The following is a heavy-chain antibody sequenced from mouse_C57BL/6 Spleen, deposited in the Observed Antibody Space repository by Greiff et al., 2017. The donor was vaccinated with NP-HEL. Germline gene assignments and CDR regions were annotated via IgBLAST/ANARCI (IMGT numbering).Heavy chain of an antibody. CDR3: ASPITTVVATGAMDY. Sequence: VQLQQSGADLARPGASVKMSCKASGYTFTSYTMHWVKQRPGQGLEWIGYINPSSGYTKYNQKFKDKATLTADKSSSTAYMQLSSLTSEDSAVYYCASPITTVVATGAMDYWGQGTSVTVSS. J-gene: IGHJ4*01. V-gene: IGHV1-4*01. D-gene: IGHD1-1*01. CDR1: GYTFTSYT. CDR2: INPSSGYT.